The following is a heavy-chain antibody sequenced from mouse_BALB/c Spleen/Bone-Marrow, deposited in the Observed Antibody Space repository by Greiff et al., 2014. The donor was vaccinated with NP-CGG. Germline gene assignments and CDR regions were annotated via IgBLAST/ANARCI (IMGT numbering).Heavy chain of an antibody. Sequence: VQLQQSGPDLVKPGASVKISCKASGYSFTGYYMYWVKQSHGKSLEWIGRVNPNNGDISYNQKFKGKAILTVDKSSSTAYMELRSLTSEDSGFYYCERSRARGFVYGGQGTLVTASA. J-gene: IGHJ3*01. CDR2: VNPNNGDI. V-gene: IGHV1-26*01. CDR1: GYSFTGYY. D-gene: IGHD3-3*01. CDR3: ERSRARGFVY.